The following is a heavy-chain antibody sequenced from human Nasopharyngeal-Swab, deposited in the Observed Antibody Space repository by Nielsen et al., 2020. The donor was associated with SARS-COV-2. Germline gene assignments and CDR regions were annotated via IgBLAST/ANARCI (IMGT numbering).Heavy chain of an antibody. D-gene: IGHD3-10*01. J-gene: IGHJ4*02. V-gene: IGHV3-33*01. CDR1: GFTFSSYG. CDR3: ARDFPFGGDVVY. Sequence: GGFLRLSCEASGFTFSSYGMHWVRQAPGKGLEWVAVIWYDGSNKYYADSVKGRFTISRDNSKNTLYLQMNSLRAEDTAVYYCARDFPFGGDVVYWGQGTLVTVSS. CDR2: IWYDGSNK.